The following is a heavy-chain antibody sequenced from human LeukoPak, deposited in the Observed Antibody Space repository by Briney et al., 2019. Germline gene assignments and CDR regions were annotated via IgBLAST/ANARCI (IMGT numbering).Heavy chain of an antibody. V-gene: IGHV3-11*01. J-gene: IGHJ6*02. D-gene: IGHD3-22*01. CDR3: ARDNDSSGLGCYYYYGMDV. Sequence: PGGSLRLSCAASGFTFSDYYMSWIRQAPGKGLEWVSYISSSGSTIYYADSVKGRFTISRDNAKNSLYLQMNSLRAEDTAVYYCARDNDSSGLGCYYYYGMDVWGQGTTVTVSS. CDR1: GFTFSDYY. CDR2: ISSSGSTI.